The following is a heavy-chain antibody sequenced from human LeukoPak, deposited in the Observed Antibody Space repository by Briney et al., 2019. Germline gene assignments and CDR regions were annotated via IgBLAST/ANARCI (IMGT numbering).Heavy chain of an antibody. J-gene: IGHJ4*02. CDR1: GYTFTSYY. V-gene: IGHV1-18*04. Sequence: GASVKVSCKASGYTFTSYYMHWVRQAPGQGLEWMGWISAYNGNTNYAQKLQGRVTMTTDTSTSTAYMELRSLRSDDTAVYYCARDGDQRGFDYWGQGTLVTVSS. CDR2: ISAYNGNT. D-gene: IGHD4-17*01. CDR3: ARDGDQRGFDY.